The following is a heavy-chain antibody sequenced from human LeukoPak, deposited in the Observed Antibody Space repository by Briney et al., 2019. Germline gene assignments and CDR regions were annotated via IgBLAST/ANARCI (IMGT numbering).Heavy chain of an antibody. D-gene: IGHD3-10*01. CDR1: GFTFSNYA. CDR3: ANRFAVGLA. J-gene: IGHJ5*02. CDR2: ITSDGYTT. V-gene: IGHV3-64*03. Sequence: GGSLRLSCSASGFTFSNYAMNWVRQAPGKGLEYVSGITSDGYTTYCADSVKGRFTISRDSSKNTLYLQMSSLRPEDTAVYYCANRFAVGLAWGQGTLVTVSS.